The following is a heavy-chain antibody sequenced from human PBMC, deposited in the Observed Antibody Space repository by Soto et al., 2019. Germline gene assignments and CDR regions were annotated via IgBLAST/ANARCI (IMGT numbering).Heavy chain of an antibody. V-gene: IGHV6-1*01. CDR1: VYGVSSNSAA. D-gene: IGHD1-26*01. Sequence: SQTLSLTCAISVYGVSSNSAAWNWISQSPSRGLEWLGRTYYRSKWYNEYAVSVKSRINVKPDTSKNQFSLQLSSVIPEDTAVYYCAGMKEGALAFWGQGTLVIVSS. CDR2: TYYRSKWYN. CDR3: AGMKEGALAF. J-gene: IGHJ4*02.